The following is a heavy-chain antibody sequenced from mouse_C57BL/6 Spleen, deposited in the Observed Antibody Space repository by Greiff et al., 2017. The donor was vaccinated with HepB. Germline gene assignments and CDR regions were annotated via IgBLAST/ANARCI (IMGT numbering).Heavy chain of an antibody. CDR3: ARSVYYSNYWYFDV. D-gene: IGHD2-5*01. CDR2: IYPGDGDT. Sequence: QVQLKQSGAELVKPGASVKISCKASGYAFSSYWMNWVKQRPGKGLEWIGQIYPGDGDTNYNGKFKGKATLTADKSSSTAYMQLSSLTSEDSAVYFCARSVYYSNYWYFDVWGTGTTVTVSS. CDR1: GYAFSSYW. J-gene: IGHJ1*03. V-gene: IGHV1-80*01.